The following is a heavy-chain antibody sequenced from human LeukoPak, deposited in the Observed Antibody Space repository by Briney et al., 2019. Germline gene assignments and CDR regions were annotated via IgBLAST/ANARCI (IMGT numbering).Heavy chain of an antibody. CDR1: GFTFSSYS. CDR2: ISSSSSYI. D-gene: IGHD6-19*01. Sequence: GSLRLSCAASGFTFSSYSMNWVRQSPGKGLEWVSSISSSSSYIYYADSVKGRFTISRDNAKNSLYLQMNSLRAEDTAVYYCARDHIAVATGQEYYFDYWGQGTLVTVSS. J-gene: IGHJ4*02. V-gene: IGHV3-21*01. CDR3: ARDHIAVATGQEYYFDY.